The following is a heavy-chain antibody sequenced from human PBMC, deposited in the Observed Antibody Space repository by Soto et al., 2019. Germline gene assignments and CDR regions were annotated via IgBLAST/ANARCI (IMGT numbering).Heavy chain of an antibody. J-gene: IGHJ2*01. Sequence: GGSLRLSCAASGFTFSSYWMSWVRQAPGKGLEWVANIKQDGSEKYYVDSVKGRFTISRDNAKNSLYVQMNSLRAEDTAVYYCARSLGGGSSRSPLFDLWGRGTLVTVSS. V-gene: IGHV3-7*01. D-gene: IGHD6-13*01. CDR1: GFTFSSYW. CDR2: IKQDGSEK. CDR3: ARSLGGGSSRSPLFDL.